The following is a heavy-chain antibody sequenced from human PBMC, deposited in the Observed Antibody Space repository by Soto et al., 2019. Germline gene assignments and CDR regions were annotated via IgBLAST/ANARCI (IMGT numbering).Heavy chain of an antibody. CDR2: IYHSGST. D-gene: IGHD3-22*01. J-gene: IGHJ4*02. CDR3: ARLYDSSGFSYYFDY. V-gene: IGHV4-30-2*01. Sequence: PSETLSLTCSFSGFSISSGGYSLSWIRQPPGKGLEWIGYIYHSGSTYYNPSLKSRVTISVDRSKNQFSLKLSSVTAADTAVYYCARLYDSSGFSYYFDYWGQGTLVTVS. CDR1: GFSISSGGYS.